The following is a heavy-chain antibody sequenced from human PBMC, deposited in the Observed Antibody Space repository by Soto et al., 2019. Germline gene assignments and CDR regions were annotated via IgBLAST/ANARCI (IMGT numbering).Heavy chain of an antibody. CDR2: IIPIFGTA. J-gene: IGHJ6*02. CDR3: ARPADFTMVRFYGMDV. D-gene: IGHD3-10*01. Sequence: SVKVSCKASGGTFSSYAISWVRQAPGQGLEWMGGIIPIFGTANYAQKFQGRVTITADKSTSTAYMELSSLRSEDTAVYYCARPADFTMVRFYGMDVWGQGTTVTVSS. CDR1: GGTFSSYA. V-gene: IGHV1-69*06.